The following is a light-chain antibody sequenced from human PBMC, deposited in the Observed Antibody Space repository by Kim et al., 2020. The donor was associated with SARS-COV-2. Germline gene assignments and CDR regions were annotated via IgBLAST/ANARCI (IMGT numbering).Light chain of an antibody. CDR2: EVS. J-gene: IGLJ1*01. Sequence: QSALTQPASVSGSPGQSITISCTGTSSDVGSYNLVSWYQQHPGKAPKLMIYEVSKRPSGVSNRFSGSKSGNTASLTISGLQAEDEADYYCCSCAGSSRVLGTGTKVTVL. V-gene: IGLV2-23*02. CDR1: SSDVGSYNL. CDR3: CSCAGSSRV.